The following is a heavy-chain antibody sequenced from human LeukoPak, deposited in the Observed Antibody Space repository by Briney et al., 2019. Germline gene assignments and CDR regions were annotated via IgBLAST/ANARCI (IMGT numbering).Heavy chain of an antibody. CDR3: ARVSYDSSVRWFDP. V-gene: IGHV1-18*01. D-gene: IGHD3-22*01. CDR2: IGAYNGNT. Sequence: GSVKVSCKASGYTFTSYGISWVRQAPGQGLEWMGWIGAYNGNTNYAQKLQGRVTMTTDKSTSTAYMELRSLRSDDTAVYYCARVSYDSSVRWFDPWGQGTLVTVSS. CDR1: GYTFTSYG. J-gene: IGHJ5*02.